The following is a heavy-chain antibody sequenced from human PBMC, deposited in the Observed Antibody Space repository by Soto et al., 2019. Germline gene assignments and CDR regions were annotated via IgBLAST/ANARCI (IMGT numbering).Heavy chain of an antibody. V-gene: IGHV4-39*01. J-gene: IGHJ3*02. Sequence: ETLSRTCPVSGDSISSSNSHWGWTRQPPGKGLEYIGSVYYGGAIFYSGNIYYNPSLKSRVTISVDTSKNQFSLRLSSVTAADTGVYYCVRYDRINMKPYSPEGFHIWGQGTMVTV. CDR3: VRYDRINMKPYSPEGFHI. CDR2: VYYGGAIFYSGNI. D-gene: IGHD3-3*02. CDR1: GDSISSSNSH.